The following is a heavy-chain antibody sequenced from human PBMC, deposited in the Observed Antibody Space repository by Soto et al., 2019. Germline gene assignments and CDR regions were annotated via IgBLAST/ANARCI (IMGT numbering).Heavy chain of an antibody. CDR1: GFTFSSNG. V-gene: IGHV3-30*18. D-gene: IGHD2-15*01. J-gene: IGHJ4*02. CDR2: ISYDGTNK. Sequence: GSLILSCAASGFTFSSNGMHWVRQAPGKGLEWVAVISYDGTNKYYADSAKGRFTISRDNSKSTLYLQMNSLRAEDTAVYYCAKAGYCSDEACSHLYYFDYWGQGTMVTVS. CDR3: AKAGYCSDEACSHLYYFDY.